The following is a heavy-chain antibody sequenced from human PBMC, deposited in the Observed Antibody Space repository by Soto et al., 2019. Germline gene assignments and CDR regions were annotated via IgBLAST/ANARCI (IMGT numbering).Heavy chain of an antibody. V-gene: IGHV3-23*01. CDR1: GFSFSNYA. Sequence: GGSLRLSCAASGFSFSNYAMNWVRQAPGKGLEWVAGISGGGGGTYYADSVKGRFIISRDNSKNTVYLQMNSLRSEDTAAYYWASAEWTVTTSGPFDYWGQRTLVTVSS. CDR2: ISGGGGGT. D-gene: IGHD4-17*01. J-gene: IGHJ4*02. CDR3: ASAEWTVTTSGPFDY.